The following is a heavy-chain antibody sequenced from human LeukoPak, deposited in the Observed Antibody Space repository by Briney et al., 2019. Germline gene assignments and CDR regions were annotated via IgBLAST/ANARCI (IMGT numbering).Heavy chain of an antibody. D-gene: IGHD3-10*01. CDR2: IDRSDSYT. CDR3: ASLWFGELSSYYFDY. CDR1: GYSFTSYW. Sequence: GESLRISCEGSGYSFTSYWISWVRQMPGKGLEWMGSIDRSDSYTNYSPSFQGHVTISADKSISTAYLQWSSLKASDTAMYYSASLWFGELSSYYFDYWGQGTLVSVSS. V-gene: IGHV5-10-1*01. J-gene: IGHJ4*02.